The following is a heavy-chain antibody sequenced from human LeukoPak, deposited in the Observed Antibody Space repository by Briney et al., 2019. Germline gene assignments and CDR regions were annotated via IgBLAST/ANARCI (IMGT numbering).Heavy chain of an antibody. D-gene: IGHD5-18*01. CDR3: AREGTSMV. CDR1: GYTFSKYG. CDR2: ISAYNGNT. V-gene: IGHV1-18*01. Sequence: GASVKVSCKTSGYTFSKYGISWVRQAPGQGLEWMGWISAYNGNTNYAQKFQGRVTMTTDTSTSTAYMELRSLRSDDTAMYYCAREGTSMVWGQGTLVTVSS. J-gene: IGHJ4*02.